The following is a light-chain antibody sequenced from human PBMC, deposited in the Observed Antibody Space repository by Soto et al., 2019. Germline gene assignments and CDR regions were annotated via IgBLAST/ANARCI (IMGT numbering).Light chain of an antibody. CDR1: RNDVGGYNY. CDR3: SSYAGSNIHV. V-gene: IGLV2-8*01. J-gene: IGLJ1*01. Sequence: QSVLTQPPSASGSPGQSVTISCTGTRNDVGGYNYVSWYQQHPGKAPKLIISEVTKRPSGVPDRFSGSKSGNTASLTVSGLQAEDEADYYCSSYAGSNIHVIGTGTKVTVL. CDR2: EVT.